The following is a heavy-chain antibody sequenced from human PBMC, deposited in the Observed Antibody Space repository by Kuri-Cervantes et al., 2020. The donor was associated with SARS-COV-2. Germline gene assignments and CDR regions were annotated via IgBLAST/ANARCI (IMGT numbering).Heavy chain of an antibody. CDR2: IWYDGSNK. J-gene: IGHJ6*02. CDR1: GFTFSSYG. V-gene: IGHV3-33*01. D-gene: IGHD5-12*01. Sequence: GESLKISCAASGFTFSSYGMHWVRQAPGKGLEWVAVIWYDGSNKYYADSVKGRFTISRVNSKKTLDLVMNSLRVEDTAVYYCARGGRHVAAPNPWAWGPKKKYDYFSMDVWGQGLMVTVSS. CDR3: ARGGRHVAAPNPWAWGPKKKYDYFSMDV.